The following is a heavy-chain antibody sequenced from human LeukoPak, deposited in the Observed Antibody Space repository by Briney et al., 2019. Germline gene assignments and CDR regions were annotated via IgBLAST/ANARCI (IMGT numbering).Heavy chain of an antibody. D-gene: IGHD3-10*01. CDR1: GFTFSSYA. J-gene: IGHJ4*02. CDR2: ISSSGGST. Sequence: GGSLRLSCAASGFTFSSYAMSWVRQAPGKGLEWVSAISSSGGSTYYADSVKGRFTISRDNSKNTLYLQMNSLRAEDTAVYYCAKDRYRMVRGVGFDYWGQGTLVTVSS. CDR3: AKDRYRMVRGVGFDY. V-gene: IGHV3-23*01.